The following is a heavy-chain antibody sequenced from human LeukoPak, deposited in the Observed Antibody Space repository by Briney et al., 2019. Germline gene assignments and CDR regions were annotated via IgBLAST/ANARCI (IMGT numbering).Heavy chain of an antibody. CDR2: IYHSGST. D-gene: IGHD3-3*01. CDR1: GGSISSSNW. J-gene: IGHJ4*02. V-gene: IGHV4-4*02. CDR3: ARDGYDFWSGYQGFDY. Sequence: SETLSLTCAVSGGSISSSNWWSWVRQPPGKGLEWIGEIYHSGSTNYNPSLKSRVTISVDKSKNQFSLKLSSVTAADTAVYYCARDGYDFWSGYQGFDYWGQGTLVTVSS.